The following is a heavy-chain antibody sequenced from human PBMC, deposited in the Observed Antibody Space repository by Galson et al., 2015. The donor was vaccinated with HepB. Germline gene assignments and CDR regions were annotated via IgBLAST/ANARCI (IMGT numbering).Heavy chain of an antibody. Sequence: SLRLSCAASGFTFSSYAMHWVRQAPGKGLEWVADISYDGSNKYYADSVKGRFTISRDNSKNTLYLQMNSLRAEDTAVYYCARDHGSSFPSYNWFDPWGQGTLVTVSS. J-gene: IGHJ5*02. CDR1: GFTFSSYA. CDR2: ISYDGSNK. CDR3: ARDHGSSFPSYNWFDP. D-gene: IGHD6-6*01. V-gene: IGHV3-30-3*01.